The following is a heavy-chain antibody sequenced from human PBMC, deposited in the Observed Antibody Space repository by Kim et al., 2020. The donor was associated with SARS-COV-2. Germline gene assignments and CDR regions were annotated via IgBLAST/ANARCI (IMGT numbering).Heavy chain of an antibody. V-gene: IGHV3-23*01. J-gene: IGHJ4*02. CDR2: ISGSGSST. CDR3: AQRGSQTYYYGSGSPAPIDY. Sequence: GGSLRLSCAASGFTFTTYAMSWVRQAPGKGLEWVSGISGSGSSTYYGDSVKGRFTISRDNSKNTLYLQMNSLRAEDTAVYYCAQRGSQTYYYGSGSPAPIDYWGQGTLVTVSS. D-gene: IGHD3-10*01. CDR1: GFTFTTYA.